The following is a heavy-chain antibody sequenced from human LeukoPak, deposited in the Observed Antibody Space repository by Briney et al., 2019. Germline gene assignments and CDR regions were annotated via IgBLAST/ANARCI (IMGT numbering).Heavy chain of an antibody. CDR3: TPSGGIAVD. D-gene: IGHD6-19*01. J-gene: IGHJ4*02. CDR1: GFIFSNAW. V-gene: IGHV3-15*01. CDR2: IKSKTDGGTT. Sequence: GGSLRLSCAASGFIFSNAWMSWVRQAPGKGLEWVGRIKSKTDGGTTDYAAPVKGRFTISRDDSKSIAYLQMNSLKTEDTAVYYCTPSGGIAVDWGQGTLVTVSS.